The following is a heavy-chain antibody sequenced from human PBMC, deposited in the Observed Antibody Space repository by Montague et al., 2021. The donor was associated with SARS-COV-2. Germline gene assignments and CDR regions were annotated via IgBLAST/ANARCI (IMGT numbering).Heavy chain of an antibody. CDR3: ARGSGWMGNAFDI. D-gene: IGHD6-19*01. CDR1: GVSISSYY. CDR2: LYYSGST. J-gene: IGHJ3*02. V-gene: IGHV4-59*01. Sequence: SETLSLTCNVSGVSISSYYWSWIRPPPESGLEWVGYLYYSGSTNYNPSLKSRVTISVDTSKNQFSLKLSSVTAADTAVYYCARGSGWMGNAFDIWGQGTMVTVSS.